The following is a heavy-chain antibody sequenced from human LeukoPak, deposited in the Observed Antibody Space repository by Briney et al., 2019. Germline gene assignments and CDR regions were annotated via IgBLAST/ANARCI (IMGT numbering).Heavy chain of an antibody. CDR3: ARVSSYVRRYGDKTGGNYYYYYCMDV. CDR2: IYTSGST. V-gene: IGHV4-4*07. J-gene: IGHJ6*03. Sequence: NPSETLSLTCTVSGGSVSNYYWSWIRQPAGKGLEWIGRIYTSGSTNYNPSLKSRVTMSVDTSKNQFSLKLSSVTAADTAVYYCARVSSYVRRYGDKTGGNYYYYYCMDVWGKGTTVTVSS. D-gene: IGHD4-17*01. CDR1: GGSVSNYY.